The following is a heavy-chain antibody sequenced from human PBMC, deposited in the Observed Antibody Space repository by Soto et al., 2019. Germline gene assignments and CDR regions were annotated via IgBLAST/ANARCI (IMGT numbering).Heavy chain of an antibody. CDR3: AREDKTYYSDAFDI. CDR2: ISSNGGST. CDR1: GFTFSSYA. D-gene: IGHD3-22*01. Sequence: GGSLRLSCAASGFTFSSYAMHWVRQAPGKGLEYVSAISSNGGSTYYANSVKGRFTISRDNSKNTLYLQMGSLRAEDMAVYYCAREDKTYYSDAFDIWGQGTMVTVSS. J-gene: IGHJ3*02. V-gene: IGHV3-64*01.